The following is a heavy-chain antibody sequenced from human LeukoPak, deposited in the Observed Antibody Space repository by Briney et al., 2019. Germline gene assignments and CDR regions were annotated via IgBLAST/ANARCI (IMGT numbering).Heavy chain of an antibody. CDR2: IYYSGST. D-gene: IGHD1-26*01. Sequence: PSETLSLTCTVSGGSISSSSYYWGWIRQPPGKGLEWIGSIYYSGSTYYDPSLKSRVTISVDRSKNQFSLKLSSVTAADTAVYYCARGPGGAIQRVKINYYYYMDVWGKGTTVTVSS. CDR1: GGSISSSSYY. V-gene: IGHV4-39*07. J-gene: IGHJ6*03. CDR3: ARGPGGAIQRVKINYYYYMDV.